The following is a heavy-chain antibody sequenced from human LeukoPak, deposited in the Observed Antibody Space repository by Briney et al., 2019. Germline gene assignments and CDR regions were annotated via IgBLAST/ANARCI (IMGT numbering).Heavy chain of an antibody. J-gene: IGHJ3*02. CDR1: GGSISSSSYY. CDR2: IYYSGST. V-gene: IGHV4-39*07. D-gene: IGHD1-1*01. Sequence: SETLSLTCTVSGGSISSSSYYWGWIRQPPGKGLEWIGSIYYSGSTYYNPSLKSRVTISVDTSKNQFSLKLSSVTAADTAVYYCARDRGSLLERLDAFDIWGQGTMVTVSS. CDR3: ARDRGSLLERLDAFDI.